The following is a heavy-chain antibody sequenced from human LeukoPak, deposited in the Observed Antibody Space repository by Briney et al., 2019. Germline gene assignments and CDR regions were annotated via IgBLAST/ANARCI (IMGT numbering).Heavy chain of an antibody. CDR1: GYTLTELS. CDR2: FDPEDGET. CDR3: ATEGFEAVPAAIGAFDI. J-gene: IGHJ3*02. D-gene: IGHD2-2*01. Sequence: ASVKVSCKVSGYTLTELSMHWVRQAPGKGLEWMGGFDPEDGETIYAQKFQGRVTMTEDTSTDTAYMELSSLRSEDTAVYYCATEGFEAVPAAIGAFDIWGQGTMVTVSS. V-gene: IGHV1-24*01.